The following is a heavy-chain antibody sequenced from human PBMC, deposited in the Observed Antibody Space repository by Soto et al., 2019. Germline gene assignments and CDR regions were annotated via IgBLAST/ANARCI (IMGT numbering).Heavy chain of an antibody. J-gene: IGHJ4*02. D-gene: IGHD1-1*01. CDR3: AASTATSSL. CDR2: INGYNGNT. V-gene: IGHV1-18*01. CDR1: GYSFTNYG. Sequence: QVQLVQSGAEVKKPGASVQVSCQASGYSFTNYGFSWVRQAPGQGLEWMGWINGYNGNTNYAPKLQGRFTMTTDTSTSTAYTELGSLTSDDTAVYFCAASTATSSLWGQGTLVTVSS.